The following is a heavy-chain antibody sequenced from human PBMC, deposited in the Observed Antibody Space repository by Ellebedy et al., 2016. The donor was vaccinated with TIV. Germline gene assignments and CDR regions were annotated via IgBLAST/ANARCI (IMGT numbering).Heavy chain of an antibody. CDR2: ISSSGSTI. J-gene: IGHJ4*02. CDR3: ARCSGDYYSLPNDY. Sequence: GESLKISXAASGFTFSSYGMHWIRQAPGKGLEWVSYISSSGSTIYYADSVKGRFTISRDNAKNSLYLQMNSLRAEDTALYHCARCSGDYYSLPNDYWGQGTLVTVSS. V-gene: IGHV3-48*04. D-gene: IGHD4-17*01. CDR1: GFTFSSYG.